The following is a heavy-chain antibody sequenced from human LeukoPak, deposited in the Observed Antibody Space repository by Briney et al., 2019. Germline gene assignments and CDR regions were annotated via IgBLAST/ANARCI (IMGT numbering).Heavy chain of an antibody. Sequence: SVKVSCKASGGTFSSYAISWVRLAPGQGLEWMGGIIPIFGTANYAQKFQGRVTITADESTSTAYMELSSLRSEDTAVYYCARAPYSSGGSTNYYYYYYMDVWRKGTTVTVSS. CDR2: IIPIFGTA. V-gene: IGHV1-69*01. D-gene: IGHD6-19*01. J-gene: IGHJ6*03. CDR1: GGTFSSYA. CDR3: ARAPYSSGGSTNYYYYYYMDV.